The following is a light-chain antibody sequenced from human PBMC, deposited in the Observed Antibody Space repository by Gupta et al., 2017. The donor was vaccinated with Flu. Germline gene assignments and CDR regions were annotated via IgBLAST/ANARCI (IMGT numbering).Light chain of an antibody. CDR2: EVS. CDR3: SSYTISSTWV. Sequence: QSALTQPASVSGSPGQSITISCTGTSSEVGGYNYVSWYQQHPGKAPKLMIYEVSNRPSGVSNRFSGSKSGNTASLTISGLQAEDEADYYCSSYTISSTWVFGGATKLTVL. J-gene: IGLJ3*02. V-gene: IGLV2-14*01. CDR1: SSEVGGYNY.